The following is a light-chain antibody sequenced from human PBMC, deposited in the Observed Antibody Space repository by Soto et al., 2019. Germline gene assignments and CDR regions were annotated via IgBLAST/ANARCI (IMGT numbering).Light chain of an antibody. J-gene: IGKJ1*01. CDR2: GAS. V-gene: IGKV3-20*01. CDR1: QSVNSSY. Sequence: EIVLTQSPGTLSLSPGERATLSCRASQSVNSSYLGWYQQKPGQAPRDLIYGASSRATGIPNRFSGSGSVTDFPLTISRLEPEDFAVYYCQQYGSSPRTFGQGPEVEIK. CDR3: QQYGSSPRT.